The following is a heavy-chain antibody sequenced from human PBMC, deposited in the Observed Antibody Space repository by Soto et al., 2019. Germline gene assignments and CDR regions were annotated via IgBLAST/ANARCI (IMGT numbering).Heavy chain of an antibody. CDR1: GASIGSAGYS. V-gene: IGHV4-31*03. Sequence: PSETLSLTCTVSGASIGSAGYSWSWVRQHPVKGLDWIGYIAYSVDTDYNPSLRSRVSISIDTARNEVSLKLSSVTAADTAVYYCARDRCSSTRWEGRWLRTRGQGTLAPVSP. J-gene: IGHJ4*02. CDR3: ARDRCSSTRWEGRWLRT. D-gene: IGHD2-2*01. CDR2: IAYSVDT.